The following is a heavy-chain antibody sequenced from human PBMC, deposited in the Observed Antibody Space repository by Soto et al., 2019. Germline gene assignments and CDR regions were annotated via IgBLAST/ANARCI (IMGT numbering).Heavy chain of an antibody. CDR3: ARDTGGFDH. J-gene: IGHJ5*02. CDR2: LSGSSSSSV. V-gene: IGHV3-48*01. Sequence: EVQLLESGGGLVQPGGSLRLSCVASGFSFSRYSMNWVRQAPGKGLDWVAYLSGSSSSSVYYADSVKGRFTLSRDNAKNSVYLQMNSVRAEDTGVYYCARDTGGFDHWGQGTLVTVSS. CDR1: GFSFSRYS. D-gene: IGHD3-16*01.